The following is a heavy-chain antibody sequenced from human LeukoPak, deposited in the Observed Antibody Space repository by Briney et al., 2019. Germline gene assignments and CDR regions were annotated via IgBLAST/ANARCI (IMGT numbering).Heavy chain of an antibody. V-gene: IGHV3-23*01. CDR1: GFTFSSYA. CDR3: AKDKGYDFWTFFDY. D-gene: IGHD3-3*01. Sequence: GGSLRLSCAASGFTFSSYAMSWVRQAPGKGLEWVSAISGSGGSTYYADSVKGRFTISRDNSKNTLHLQMNSLRAEDTAVYYCAKDKGYDFWTFFDYWGQGTLVTVSS. J-gene: IGHJ4*02. CDR2: ISGSGGST.